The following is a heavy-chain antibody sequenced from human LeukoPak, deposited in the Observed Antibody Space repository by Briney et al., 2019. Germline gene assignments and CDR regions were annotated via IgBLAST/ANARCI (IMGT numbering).Heavy chain of an antibody. Sequence: PGGSLRLSCAASGFTVSSNYMNWIRQPPGKGLEWIGEINHSGSTNYNPSLKSRVTISVDTSKNQFSLKLSSVTAADTAVYYCARGLSAYTIFGQHRNWFDPWGQGTLVTVSS. J-gene: IGHJ5*02. CDR1: GFTVSSNY. CDR3: ARGLSAYTIFGQHRNWFDP. D-gene: IGHD3-3*01. CDR2: INHSGST. V-gene: IGHV4-34*01.